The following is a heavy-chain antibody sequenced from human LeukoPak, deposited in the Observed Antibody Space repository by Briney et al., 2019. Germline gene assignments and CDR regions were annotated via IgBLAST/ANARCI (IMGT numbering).Heavy chain of an antibody. J-gene: IGHJ4*02. Sequence: GGSLRLSCVVSGFSFASEAMSWVRQSPGRGLEWVSSISPGGGTTYYADSVKGRFTISRDNSKNTLYVQMNSLRAEDTAIYYCAKSRSGSANWALRIFDNWGQGTLVTVS. CDR2: ISPGGGTT. D-gene: IGHD3-10*01. CDR3: AKSRSGSANWALRIFDN. CDR1: GFSFASEA. V-gene: IGHV3-23*01.